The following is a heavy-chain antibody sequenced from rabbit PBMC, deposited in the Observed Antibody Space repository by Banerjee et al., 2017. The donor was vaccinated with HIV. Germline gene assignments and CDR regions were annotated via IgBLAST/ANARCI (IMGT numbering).Heavy chain of an antibody. CDR3: ARAYNSGGYFSL. CDR2: VDTGDGTT. CDR1: GFDFSSYG. J-gene: IGHJ4*01. V-gene: IGHV1S47*01. Sequence: QEQLVESGGGLVQPGGSLKLSCKASGFDFSSYGISWVRQAPGKGLEWIASVDTGDGTTYYASWVNGRFTVSLDNAQNTVFLQMTSLTPADTATYFCARAYNSGGYFSLWGPGTLVTVS. D-gene: IGHD1-1*01.